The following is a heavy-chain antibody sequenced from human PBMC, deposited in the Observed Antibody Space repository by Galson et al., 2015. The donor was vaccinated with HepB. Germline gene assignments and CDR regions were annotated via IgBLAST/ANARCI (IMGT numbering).Heavy chain of an antibody. J-gene: IGHJ4*02. CDR1: GFTFDDYA. V-gene: IGHV3-9*01. CDR2: ISWNSGSI. Sequence: SLRLSCAASGFTFDDYAMHWVRQAPGKGLEWVSGISWNSGSIGYADSVKGRFTISRDNAKNSLYLQMNSLRAEDTALYYCAKGVWFGELSSFDYWGQGTLVTVSS. CDR3: AKGVWFGELSSFDY. D-gene: IGHD3-10*01.